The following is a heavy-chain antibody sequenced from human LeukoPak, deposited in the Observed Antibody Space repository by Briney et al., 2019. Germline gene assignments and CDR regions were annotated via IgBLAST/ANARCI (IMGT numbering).Heavy chain of an antibody. D-gene: IGHD3-22*01. CDR2: INSDGSST. Sequence: PGGSLRLSCAASGFTFSTYWMHWVRQAPGKGLVGVAQINSDGSSTSYADSVKGRFTISRDNAKNTLYLQMINLRAEDTAVYYCGSLTVVAKDHWGQGTPVTVSS. V-gene: IGHV3-74*01. CDR1: GFTFSTYW. CDR3: GSLTVVAKDH. J-gene: IGHJ4*02.